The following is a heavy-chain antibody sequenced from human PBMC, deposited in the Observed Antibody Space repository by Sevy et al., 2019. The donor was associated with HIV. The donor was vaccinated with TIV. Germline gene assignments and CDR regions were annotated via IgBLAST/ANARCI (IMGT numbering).Heavy chain of an antibody. D-gene: IGHD6-13*01. Sequence: SETLSLTCTVSGGSISSGDYYWSWIRQPPGKGVEWIGYIYYSGSTYYNPSLKSRVTISVDTSKNQFSLKLSSVTAADTAVYYCARGYSSSWPPYYFDYWGQGTLVTVSS. V-gene: IGHV4-30-4*01. CDR3: ARGYSSSWPPYYFDY. CDR1: GGSISSGDYY. CDR2: IYYSGST. J-gene: IGHJ4*02.